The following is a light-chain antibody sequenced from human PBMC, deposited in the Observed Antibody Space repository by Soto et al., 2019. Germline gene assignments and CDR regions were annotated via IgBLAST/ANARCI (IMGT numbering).Light chain of an antibody. J-gene: IGKJ1*01. CDR2: GAS. V-gene: IGKV3-20*01. CDR1: QSVSSSY. Sequence: EIVLTQSPGTLSLSPGERATLSCRASQSVSSSYLAWYQQKPGQAPRLLIYGASSRATGIPDRFSGSGSGTDFTLTISRLEPEDLEVYYCQQYDSSPRTFGQGTKVETK. CDR3: QQYDSSPRT.